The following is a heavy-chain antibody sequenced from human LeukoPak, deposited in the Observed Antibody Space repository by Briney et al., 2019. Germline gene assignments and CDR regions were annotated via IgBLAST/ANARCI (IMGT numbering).Heavy chain of an antibody. J-gene: IGHJ4*02. D-gene: IGHD4-17*01. CDR3: AKWENYGGNSEFDY. CDR2: ISGSGGST. CDR1: GFTFSSYS. Sequence: GGSLRLSCAASGFTFSSYSMNWVRQAPGKGLEWVSAISGSGGSTYYADSVKGRFTISRDNSKNTLYLQMNSLRAEDTAVYYCAKWENYGGNSEFDYWGQGTLVTVSS. V-gene: IGHV3-23*01.